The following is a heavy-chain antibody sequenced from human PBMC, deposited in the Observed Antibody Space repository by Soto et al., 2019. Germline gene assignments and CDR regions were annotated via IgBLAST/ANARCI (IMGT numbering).Heavy chain of an antibody. CDR2: VYFVGNS. Sequence: SETLSLTCTVSGDSISSASYFWGWIRQPPGKGLEWIGSVYFVGNSYYNPSLKSRVSISVDASKNQFSLRLSSMTAADTAVYYCVRDSGAKLSSSWGQGTLVTVSS. D-gene: IGHD6-13*01. CDR3: VRDSGAKLSSS. CDR1: GDSISSASYF. J-gene: IGHJ4*02. V-gene: IGHV4-39*02.